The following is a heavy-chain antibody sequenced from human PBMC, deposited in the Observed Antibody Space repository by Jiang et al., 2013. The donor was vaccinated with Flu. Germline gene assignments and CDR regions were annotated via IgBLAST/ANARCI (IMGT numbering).Heavy chain of an antibody. D-gene: IGHD3-10*01. V-gene: IGHV2-70*01. CDR3: ARGCGSGLQY. Sequence: LALIDWDDDKYYSTSLKTRLTISKDTSKNQVVLTMTNVDPVDTATYYCARGCGSGLQYWGQGTLVTVPS. J-gene: IGHJ4*02. CDR2: IDWDDDK.